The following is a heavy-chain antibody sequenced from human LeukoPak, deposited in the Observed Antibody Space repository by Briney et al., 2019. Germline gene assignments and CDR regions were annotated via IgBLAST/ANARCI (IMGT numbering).Heavy chain of an antibody. CDR2: INHSGST. J-gene: IGHJ4*02. CDR1: GGSFSGYY. D-gene: IGHD2-15*01. Sequence: SETLSLTCAVYGGSFSGYYWSWIRQPPGKGLEWIGVINHSGSTNYNPSLKSRVTISVDTSKNQFSLKLSSVTAADTAVYYCARAPRKEYCSGGSCPVYYFDYWGQGTLVTVSS. CDR3: ARAPRKEYCSGGSCPVYYFDY. V-gene: IGHV4-34*01.